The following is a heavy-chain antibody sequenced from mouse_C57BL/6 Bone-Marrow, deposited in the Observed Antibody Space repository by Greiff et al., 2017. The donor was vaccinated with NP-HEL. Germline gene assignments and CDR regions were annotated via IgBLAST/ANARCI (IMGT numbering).Heavy chain of an antibody. Sequence: VQLQQPGAELVRPGSSVKLSCKASGYTFTSYWMHWVKQRPIQGLEWIGNIDPSDSETHYNQKFKDKATLTVDKSSSTAYMQLSSLTSEDSAVYYCARKDYDYDGGFADWGQGTLVTVS. J-gene: IGHJ3*01. D-gene: IGHD2-4*01. V-gene: IGHV1-52*01. CDR2: IDPSDSET. CDR1: GYTFTSYW. CDR3: ARKDYDYDGGFAD.